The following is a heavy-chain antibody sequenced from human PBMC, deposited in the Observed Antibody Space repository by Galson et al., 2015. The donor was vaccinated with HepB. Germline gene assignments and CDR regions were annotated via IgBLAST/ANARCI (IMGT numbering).Heavy chain of an antibody. CDR3: APSGARDGDNYESYY. CDR1: GFTFTNYA. D-gene: IGHD5-24*01. CDR2: ISYDGSNK. Sequence: SLRLSCAASGFTFTNYAMHWVRQAPGKGLEWVSLISYDGSNKYYADSVKGRFTISRDNSKNTLYLQMNTLRAEDTAVYHCAPSGARDGDNYESYYWGQGTLVTVSS. V-gene: IGHV3-30*04. J-gene: IGHJ4*02.